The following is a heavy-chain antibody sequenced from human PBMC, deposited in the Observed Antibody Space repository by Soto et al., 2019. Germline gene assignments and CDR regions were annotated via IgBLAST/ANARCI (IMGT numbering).Heavy chain of an antibody. Sequence: QVQLVQSGGEVKKPGASVKVSCKASGYTFNSYGISWVRQAPGQGLEWMGWIRAKNGNTNYAQNFQGRFTMTTDTSTRKAYMELRSLKSDDTAVYYCARGPTVGHIWGQGTMVTVSS. V-gene: IGHV1-18*01. CDR3: ARGPTVGHI. CDR2: IRAKNGNT. CDR1: GYTFNSYG. D-gene: IGHD2-21*02. J-gene: IGHJ3*02.